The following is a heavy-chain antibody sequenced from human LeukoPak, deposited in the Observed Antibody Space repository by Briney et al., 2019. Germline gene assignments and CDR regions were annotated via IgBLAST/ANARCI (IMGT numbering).Heavy chain of an antibody. CDR2: ISSSSSYI. CDR3: ARDSRERYDYDFWSGYYTPLGY. D-gene: IGHD3-3*01. CDR1: GFTFSSYS. J-gene: IGHJ4*02. V-gene: IGHV3-21*01. Sequence: GGSLRLSCAASGFTFSSYSMTWVRQAPGKGLEWLSSISSSSSYIYYADSVKGRFTISRDNAKNSLYLQMNSLRAEDTAVYYCARDSRERYDYDFWSGYYTPLGYWGQGTLVTVSS.